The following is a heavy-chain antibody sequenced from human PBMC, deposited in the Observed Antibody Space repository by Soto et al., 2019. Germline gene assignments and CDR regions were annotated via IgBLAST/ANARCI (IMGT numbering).Heavy chain of an antibody. J-gene: IGHJ6*02. CDR2: IIPIFGTA. V-gene: IGHV1-69*13. D-gene: IGHD1-7*01. CDR3: AGPPELTRIYYYYGMDV. Sequence: ASVKVSCKASGGTFSRYTISWVRQAPGQGLEWMGGIIPIFGTANYAQKFQGRVTITADESTSTAYMELSSLRSEDTAVYYCAGPPELTRIYYYYGMDVWGQGTTVTVSS. CDR1: GGTFSRYT.